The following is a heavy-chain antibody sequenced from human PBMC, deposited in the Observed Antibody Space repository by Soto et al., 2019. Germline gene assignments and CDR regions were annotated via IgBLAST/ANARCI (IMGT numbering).Heavy chain of an antibody. CDR2: IWYDGSNK. CDR1: GFTFSSYG. V-gene: IGHV3-33*01. D-gene: IGHD2-15*01. Sequence: GGSRRLSCAASGFTFSSYGMHWVRQAPGKGLEWVAVIWYDGSNKYYADSVKGRFTISRDSSKSTLSLHMTSLRVEDTAVYYCASCNTQCCFNCFVPSCQERLVTVS. CDR3: ASCNTQCCFNCFVP. J-gene: IGHJ5*02.